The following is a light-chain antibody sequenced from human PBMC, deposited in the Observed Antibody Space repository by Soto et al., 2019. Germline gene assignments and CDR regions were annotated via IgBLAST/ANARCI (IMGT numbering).Light chain of an antibody. V-gene: IGKV1-33*01. CDR1: QDIKRY. CDR3: QQYDDDIRT. Sequence: DIQLTQSPSSLSASVGDRVTITCQASQDIKRYFNWYQQKPGKAPKLLIYDASNLQRGVPSRFSGSGSETTFALIISSLQPEDIATYYCQQYDDDIRTFSGGTKVE. CDR2: DAS. J-gene: IGKJ4*01.